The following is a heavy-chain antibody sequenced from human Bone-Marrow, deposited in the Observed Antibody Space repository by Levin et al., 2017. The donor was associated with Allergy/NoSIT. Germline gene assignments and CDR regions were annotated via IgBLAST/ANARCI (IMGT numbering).Heavy chain of an antibody. CDR3: ARDYPPNCSSTKCPGSFDY. Sequence: PGGSLRLSCAASGFMFSSYSMNWVRQVPGKGLEWVASIGGVTSYMYYADSVKGRFTISRDNAENSLFLQMNSLTAEDTAVYYCARDYPPNCSSTKCPGSFDYWGQGTLVTVSS. J-gene: IGHJ4*02. V-gene: IGHV3-21*01. CDR1: GFMFSSYS. D-gene: IGHD2-2*01. CDR2: IGGVTSYM.